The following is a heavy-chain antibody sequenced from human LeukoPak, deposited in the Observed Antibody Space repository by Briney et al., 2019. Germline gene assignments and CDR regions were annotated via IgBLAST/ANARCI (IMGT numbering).Heavy chain of an antibody. CDR1: GWSFSGYY. J-gene: IGHJ4*02. CDR3: ARGLRAGITMVRGAQNFDY. Sequence: SETLSLTCAVYGWSFSGYYWSWLRQPPGKGLEWIGEINHSGSTNYNPSLKSRVTISVDTSKNQFSLKLSSVTAADTAVYYCARGLRAGITMVRGAQNFDYWGQGTLVTVSS. D-gene: IGHD3-10*01. V-gene: IGHV4-34*01. CDR2: INHSGST.